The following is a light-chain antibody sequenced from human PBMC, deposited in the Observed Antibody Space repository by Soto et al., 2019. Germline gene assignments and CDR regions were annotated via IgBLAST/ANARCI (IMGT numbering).Light chain of an antibody. V-gene: IGKV1-39*01. J-gene: IGKJ2*01. CDR1: QSIRNF. CDR3: QRSFTTPYT. Sequence: DIQMTQSPSSLSASVGDRVTITCRSSQSIRNFLNWYQQKPGKAPKVLISAASSLETGVPSRFSGSGSGTDFTFTISGLQPEDVASYYCQRSFTTPYTFGQGTKLQIK. CDR2: AAS.